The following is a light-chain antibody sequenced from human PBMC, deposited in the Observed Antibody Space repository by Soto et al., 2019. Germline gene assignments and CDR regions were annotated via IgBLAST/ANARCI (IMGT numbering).Light chain of an antibody. V-gene: IGKV3-15*01. Sequence: EIVLTQSQATLSVSPLVRATLXFRASQTISGTLAWYQQKPGQAPRLLIHGASTRAPGFPARFSGSGSGTDFTLTISSLQSEDFAVYYCQQYDNWPWTFGQGTKVDIK. CDR2: GAS. J-gene: IGKJ1*01. CDR1: QTISGT. CDR3: QQYDNWPWT.